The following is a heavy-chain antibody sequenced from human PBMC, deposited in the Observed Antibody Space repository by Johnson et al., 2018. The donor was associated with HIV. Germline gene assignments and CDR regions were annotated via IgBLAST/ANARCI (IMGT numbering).Heavy chain of an antibody. V-gene: IGHV3-30*02. CDR2: IRYDGSNK. CDR1: GFTFSSYG. Sequence: QVQLVESGGGVVQPGGSLRLSCAASGFTFSSYGMHWVRQAPGKGLEWVAFIRYDGSNKYYADSVKGRFTISRDNAMNSLYLQMNTVRAEDTAVYYCAKVIAVAGTGAFDIWGQGTMVTVSS. J-gene: IGHJ3*02. CDR3: AKVIAVAGTGAFDI. D-gene: IGHD6-19*01.